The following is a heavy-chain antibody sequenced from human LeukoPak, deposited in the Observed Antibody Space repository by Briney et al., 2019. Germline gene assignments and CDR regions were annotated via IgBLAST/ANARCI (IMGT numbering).Heavy chain of an antibody. CDR3: TRTNDFDV. CDR2: IKQDGSEK. J-gene: IGHJ3*01. CDR1: GFTFSSYW. Sequence: GGSLRLSCEASGFTFSSYWMTWVRQAPGRGLEWVTNIKQDGSEKYYVDSVKGRFTITRDNAKNALYLQMNSLRAEDTAVYYCTRTNDFDVRGQGTMVTVSS. V-gene: IGHV3-7*02.